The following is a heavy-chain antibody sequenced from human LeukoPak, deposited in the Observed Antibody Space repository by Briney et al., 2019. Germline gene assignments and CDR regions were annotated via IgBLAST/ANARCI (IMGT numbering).Heavy chain of an antibody. CDR1: GFTFSSYG. J-gene: IGHJ5*02. CDR3: AREASGRYCDL. D-gene: IGHD2-21*01. CDR2: IWYDGSKA. V-gene: IGHV3-33*01. Sequence: GGSLRLSCEVSGFTFSSYGMHWVRQAPGKGLEWVAIIWYDGSKAEYADSVKGRFTISRDDSKNTLHLQMNSLRVEDTAVYYCAREASGRYCDLWGQGTLVTVSS.